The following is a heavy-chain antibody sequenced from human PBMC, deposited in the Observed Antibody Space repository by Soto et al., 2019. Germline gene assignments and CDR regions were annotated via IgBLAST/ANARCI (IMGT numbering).Heavy chain of an antibody. J-gene: IGHJ5*02. D-gene: IGHD5-18*01. V-gene: IGHV3-11*06. CDR1: GFNLSDYY. CDR2: INWSGSYT. Sequence: PGGSLRLSCAASGFNLSDYYMSWIRQAPGKGLEWISHINWSGSYTNYADSVKGRFTISRDNAKNSLYLQMNSLRVEDTAVYYCARDISGPASGYDWFDPWGQGTLVTVSS. CDR3: ARDISGPASGYDWFDP.